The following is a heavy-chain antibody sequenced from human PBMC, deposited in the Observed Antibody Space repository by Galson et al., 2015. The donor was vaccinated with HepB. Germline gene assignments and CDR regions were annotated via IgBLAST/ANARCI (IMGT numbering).Heavy chain of an antibody. D-gene: IGHD2-21*02. CDR3: TRRPVVYCGGDCLPFDY. CDR1: GFTFSGSA. Sequence: SLRLSCAASGFTFSGSAMHWVRQASGRGLEWIGRIRIKPNNYATAYAASVKGRFIISRDDSKNTAYLQMNSLKTEDTAVYYCTRRPVVYCGGDCLPFDYWGQGTLVTVSS. CDR2: IRIKPNNYAT. V-gene: IGHV3-73*01. J-gene: IGHJ4*02.